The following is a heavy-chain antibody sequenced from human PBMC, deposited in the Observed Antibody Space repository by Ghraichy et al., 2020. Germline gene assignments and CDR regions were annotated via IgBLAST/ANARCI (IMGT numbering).Heavy chain of an antibody. V-gene: IGHV4-39*07. CDR2: IYYSGST. Sequence: SETLSLTCTVSGGSISSSSYYWGWIRQPPGKGLEWIGSIYYSGSTYYNPSLKSRVTISVDTSKNQFSLKLSSVTAADTAVYYCARHAPGYSYGFGQPDYFDYWGQGTLVTVSS. CDR3: ARHAPGYSYGFGQPDYFDY. D-gene: IGHD5-18*01. J-gene: IGHJ4*02. CDR1: GGSISSSSYY.